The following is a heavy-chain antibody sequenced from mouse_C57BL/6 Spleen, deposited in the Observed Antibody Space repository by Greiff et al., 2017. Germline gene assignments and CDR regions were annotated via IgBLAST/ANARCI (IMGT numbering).Heavy chain of an antibody. CDR1: GFTFSSYG. CDR3: ARRDSNYVRFAY. CDR2: ISSGGSYT. J-gene: IGHJ3*01. Sequence: EVHLVESGGDLVKPGGSLKLSCAASGFTFSSYGMSWVRQTPDKRLEWVATISSGGSYTYYPDSVKGRFTISRDNAKNTLYLQMSSLKSEDTAMYYCARRDSNYVRFAYWGQGTLVTVSA. D-gene: IGHD2-5*01. V-gene: IGHV5-6*01.